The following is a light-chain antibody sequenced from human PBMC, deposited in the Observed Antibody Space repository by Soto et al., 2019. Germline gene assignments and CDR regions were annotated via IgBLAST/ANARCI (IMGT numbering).Light chain of an antibody. CDR3: KQRNNWPPT. CDR1: ESVNIY. J-gene: IGKJ4*01. CDR2: DAS. Sequence: EIVLTQSPATLSLSPGERATLSCRASESVNIYVAWYQQKPGRAPRLLIYDASNRATGIPGRFSGSGSGTSSPPPISRLESEDFEIYYGKQRNNWPPTLGGGTK. V-gene: IGKV3-11*01.